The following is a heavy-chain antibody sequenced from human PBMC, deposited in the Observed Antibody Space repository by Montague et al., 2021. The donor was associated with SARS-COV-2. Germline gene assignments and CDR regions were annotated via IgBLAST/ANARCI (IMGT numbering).Heavy chain of an antibody. CDR1: GASISSGDYY. CDR2: IYTSGGT. Sequence: TLSLTCTVSGASISSGDYYWSWIRQPAGKGLEWIGRIYTSGGTKYNPSLKSRVTISVDTSKNQVSLNLRSVTAADTAVYFCVRADRRDPDTPHLYYYKGMDLWGQGTTVTVSS. D-gene: IGHD2-15*01. V-gene: IGHV4-61*02. J-gene: IGHJ6*02. CDR3: VRADRRDPDTPHLYYYKGMDL.